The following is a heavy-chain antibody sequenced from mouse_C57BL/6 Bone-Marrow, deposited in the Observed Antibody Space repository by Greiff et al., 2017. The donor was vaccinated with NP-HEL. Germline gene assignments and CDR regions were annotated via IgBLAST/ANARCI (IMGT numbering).Heavy chain of an antibody. CDR3: ARANYGRSYWYFEG. Sequence: QVQLQQSGAELARPGASVKMSCKASGYTFTSYTMHWVKQRPGQGLEWIGYINPSSGYTKYNQKFKDKATLTADKSSSTAYMQLRSLTSADAAGYDSARANYGRSYWYFEGWGTGTTVTVSS. CDR1: GYTFTSYT. V-gene: IGHV1-4*01. J-gene: IGHJ1*03. D-gene: IGHD1-1*01. CDR2: INPSSGYT.